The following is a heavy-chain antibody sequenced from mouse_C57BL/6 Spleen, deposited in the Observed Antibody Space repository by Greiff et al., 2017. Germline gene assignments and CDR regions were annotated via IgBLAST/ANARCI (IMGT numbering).Heavy chain of an antibody. CDR3: ARGDLLWHRGFAY. CDR2: IDPSDSYT. D-gene: IGHD2-1*01. CDR1: GYTFTSYW. J-gene: IGHJ3*01. Sequence: QVQLQQPGAELVMPGASVKLSCKASGYTFTSYWMHWVKQRPGQGLEWIGEIDPSDSYTIYNQTFTGQSPLTVDKSSNTAYMQLSSLTSEDSAVYYCARGDLLWHRGFAYWGQGTLVTVSA. V-gene: IGHV1-69*01.